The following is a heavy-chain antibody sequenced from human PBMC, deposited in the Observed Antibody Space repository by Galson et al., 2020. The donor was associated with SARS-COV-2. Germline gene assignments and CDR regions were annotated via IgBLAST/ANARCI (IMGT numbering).Heavy chain of an antibody. D-gene: IGHD3-22*01. J-gene: IGHJ4*02. CDR3: ARDPYYYDSSGYEPHEH. V-gene: IGHV3-48*04. CDR1: GFTFSSYS. Sequence: GGSLRLSCAASGFTFSSYSMNWVRQAPGKGLEWVSYISSSSSTIYYADSVKGRFTISRDNAKNSLYLQMNSLRAEDTAVYYCARDPYYYDSSGYEPHEHWGQGTLVTVSS. CDR2: ISSSSSTI.